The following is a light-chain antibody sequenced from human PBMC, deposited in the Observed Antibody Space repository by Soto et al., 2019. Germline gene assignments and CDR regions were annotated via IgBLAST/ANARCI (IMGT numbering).Light chain of an antibody. Sequence: EIVLTQSPAILPVSPGERATLSCRASQSISRSLAWYQQKPGQAPRLLIYGASSRATGIPDRFSGRGSGTDFTLTISRLEPEDFAVYYCQQYGSSPWAFGPGTKVEIK. CDR3: QQYGSSPWA. CDR2: GAS. V-gene: IGKV3-20*01. CDR1: QSISRS. J-gene: IGKJ1*01.